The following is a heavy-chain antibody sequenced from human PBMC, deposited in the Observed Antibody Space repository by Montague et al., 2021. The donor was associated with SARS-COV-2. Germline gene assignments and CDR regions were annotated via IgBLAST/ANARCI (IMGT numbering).Heavy chain of an antibody. CDR2: INQSGSI. CDR1: GGSFGGLY. J-gene: IGHJ6*03. CDR3: ARGQQGVNMVVVVISFYSYMDV. Sequence: SETLSLTCAVSGGSFGGLYGSWVRQPPGGGPEWIGVINQSGSIHYKPSRKSGVTILVDLSKNQFSLKLTSVTAADTAVYYCARGQQGVNMVVVVISFYSYMDVWGNWATLSVSS. D-gene: IGHD3-22*01. V-gene: IGHV4-34*01.